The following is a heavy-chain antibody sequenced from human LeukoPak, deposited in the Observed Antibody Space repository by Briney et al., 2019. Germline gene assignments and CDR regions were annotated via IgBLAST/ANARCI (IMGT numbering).Heavy chain of an antibody. CDR3: ARDSQLWFGELSPFDY. Sequence: GGSLRLSCAASGFTFSSYAMRWVRQAPGKGLEWVAVISYDGSNKYYADSVKGRFTISRDNSKNTLYLQMTSLRAEDTAVYYCARDSQLWFGELSPFDYWGQGTLVTVSS. V-gene: IGHV3-30-3*01. CDR2: ISYDGSNK. CDR1: GFTFSSYA. D-gene: IGHD3-10*01. J-gene: IGHJ4*02.